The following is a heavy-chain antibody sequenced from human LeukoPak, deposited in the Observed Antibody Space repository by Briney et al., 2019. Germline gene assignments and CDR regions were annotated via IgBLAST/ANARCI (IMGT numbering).Heavy chain of an antibody. J-gene: IGHJ4*02. CDR1: GFTFSSYS. CDR3: ATEGNWGFDY. Sequence: VGSLRVSCEASGFTFSSYSMHWVRQAPGQGLEWISYINSGSSDVSSAASVKGRYTISRDYAKNSRYRQMNSLRDEDTAVYYCATEGNWGFDYWGQGALLTVPS. D-gene: IGHD7-27*01. V-gene: IGHV3-21*05. CDR2: INSGSSDV.